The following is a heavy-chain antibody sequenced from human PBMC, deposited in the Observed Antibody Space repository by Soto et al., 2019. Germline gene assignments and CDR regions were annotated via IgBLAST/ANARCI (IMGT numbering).Heavy chain of an antibody. J-gene: IGHJ4*02. V-gene: IGHV3-21*01. Sequence: GGSLRLSCAASGFTFSSYSMNWVRQAPGKGLEWVSSISSSSSYIYYADSVKGRFTISRDSAKNSLYLLMNSLKDEDTAVYYCARDLGGGTYFDYWGQGTLVTVSS. CDR2: ISSSSSYI. D-gene: IGHD1-26*01. CDR3: ARDLGGGTYFDY. CDR1: GFTFSSYS.